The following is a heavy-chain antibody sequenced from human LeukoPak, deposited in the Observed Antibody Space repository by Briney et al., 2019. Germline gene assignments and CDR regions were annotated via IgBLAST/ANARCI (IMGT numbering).Heavy chain of an antibody. CDR1: GGSISSYY. D-gene: IGHD5-24*01. CDR2: IYYSGST. J-gene: IGHJ4*02. CDR3: AGIEVAHFDY. V-gene: IGHV4-59*01. Sequence: SETLSLTCTVSGGSISSYYWSWIRQPPGKGLEWIGYIYYSGSTNYNPSLKSRVTISVDTSKNQFSLKLSSVTAADTAVYYCAGIEVAHFDYWGQGTLVTVSS.